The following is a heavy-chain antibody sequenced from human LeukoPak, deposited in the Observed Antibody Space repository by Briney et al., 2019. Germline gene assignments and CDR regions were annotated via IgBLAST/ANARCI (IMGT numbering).Heavy chain of an antibody. CDR3: ATASVGIAVATIDY. Sequence: ASVKVSCKASGYTFTGYYMHWVRQAPGKGLEWMGGFDPEDGETIYAQKFQGRVTMTEDTSTDTAYMELSSLRSEDTAVYYCATASVGIAVATIDYWGQGTLVTVSS. CDR1: GYTFTGYY. CDR2: FDPEDGET. V-gene: IGHV1-24*01. J-gene: IGHJ4*02. D-gene: IGHD6-19*01.